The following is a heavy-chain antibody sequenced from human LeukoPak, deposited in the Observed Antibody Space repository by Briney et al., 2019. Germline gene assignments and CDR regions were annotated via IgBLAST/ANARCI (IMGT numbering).Heavy chain of an antibody. J-gene: IGHJ4*02. D-gene: IGHD1-26*01. CDR3: ARVGTRALVGAPHY. Sequence: GGSLRLSCAVSGFTFSSYEMNWVRQAPGKGLEWVSYISSSGSTIYYADSVKGRFTISRDNAKNSLYLQMNSLRAEDTAVYYCARVGTRALVGAPHYWGQGTLVTVSS. CDR1: GFTFSSYE. V-gene: IGHV3-48*03. CDR2: ISSSGSTI.